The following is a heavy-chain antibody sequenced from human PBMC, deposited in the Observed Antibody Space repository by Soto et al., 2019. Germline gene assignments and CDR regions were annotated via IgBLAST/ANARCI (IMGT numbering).Heavy chain of an antibody. V-gene: IGHV4-59*01. D-gene: IGHD2-8*01. CDR2: IHYSGTT. J-gene: IGHJ4*02. CDR1: GTSISSYY. CDR3: ARYNSYAIDY. Sequence: SETLSLTCTVSGTSISSYYWSWIRQPPGKGLEWIANIHYSGTTNYNPSLASRVTLSVDTSKNQFSLKMTSVTAADRAMYFCARYNSYAIDYWGRGTPVTVSS.